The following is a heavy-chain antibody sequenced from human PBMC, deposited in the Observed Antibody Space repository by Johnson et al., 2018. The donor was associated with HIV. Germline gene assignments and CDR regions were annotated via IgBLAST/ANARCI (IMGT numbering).Heavy chain of an antibody. CDR3: AKAYSSSWYPVGMDDAFDI. Sequence: VQLVESGGGLIQPGGSLRLSCAASGFTVSSNYMSWVRQAPGKGLEWVSIIYSGGRTYHADSVTGRFTLSRDNSKNTLFLQMNSLRAEDTAVYYCAKAYSSSWYPVGMDDAFDIWGQGTMVTVSS. D-gene: IGHD6-13*01. J-gene: IGHJ3*02. V-gene: IGHV3-53*01. CDR2: IYSGGRT. CDR1: GFTVSSNY.